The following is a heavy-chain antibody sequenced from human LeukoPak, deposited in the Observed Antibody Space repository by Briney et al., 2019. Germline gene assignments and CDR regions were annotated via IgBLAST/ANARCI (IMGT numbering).Heavy chain of an antibody. D-gene: IGHD4-23*01. Sequence: SETLSLTCTVSGGSISSYYWSWIRQSPGKGLEWIGYIYYSGSTNYNLSLKSRVTISVDTSKNQFSLKLSSVTAADTAVYYCAREGPLYGGNAYFDYWGQGTLVTVSS. CDR2: IYYSGST. J-gene: IGHJ4*02. CDR3: AREGPLYGGNAYFDY. V-gene: IGHV4-59*01. CDR1: GGSISSYY.